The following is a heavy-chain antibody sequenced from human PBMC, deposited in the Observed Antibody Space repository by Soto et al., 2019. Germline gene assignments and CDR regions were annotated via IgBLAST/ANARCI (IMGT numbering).Heavy chain of an antibody. D-gene: IGHD6-6*01. CDR1: GYTFTSYG. CDR3: ARAYSSSSHFDY. J-gene: IGHJ4*02. Sequence: ASLKVSCKASGYTFTSYGTIWVRQAPGQGLEWMGWISAYNGNTIYAQKFQGRVTITADESTSTAYMELSRLRSDDTAVYYCARAYSSSSHFDYWGQGTLVTVSS. CDR2: ISAYNGNT. V-gene: IGHV1-18*04.